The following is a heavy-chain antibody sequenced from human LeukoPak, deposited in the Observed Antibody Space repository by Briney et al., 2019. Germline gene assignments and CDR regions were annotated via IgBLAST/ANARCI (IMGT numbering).Heavy chain of an antibody. Sequence: GGSLRLSCAASGFTFSSYAMSWVRQAPGKGLEWVSVIRSDGSTNHADSVKGRFTISRDNSKNTLYLQMNNLRAEDTAMYYCAREMYSGMYNDAFDIWGQGTKVTVSS. CDR3: AREMYSGMYNDAFDI. CDR2: IRSDGST. CDR1: GFTFSSYA. J-gene: IGHJ3*02. V-gene: IGHV3-23*01. D-gene: IGHD1-26*01.